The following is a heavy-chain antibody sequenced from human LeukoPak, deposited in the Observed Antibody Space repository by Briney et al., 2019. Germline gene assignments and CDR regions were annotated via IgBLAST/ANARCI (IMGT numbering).Heavy chain of an antibody. D-gene: IGHD3-10*01. Sequence: SETLSLTCAVYGGSFSGYYWSWIRQPPGKGLEWIGEINHSGSTNYNPSLKSRVTISVDTSKNQFSLKLSSVTAADTAVYYCARQTYYYGSGSHQAQFDYWGQGTLVTVSS. CDR1: GGSFSGYY. CDR3: ARQTYYYGSGSHQAQFDY. V-gene: IGHV4-34*01. CDR2: INHSGST. J-gene: IGHJ4*02.